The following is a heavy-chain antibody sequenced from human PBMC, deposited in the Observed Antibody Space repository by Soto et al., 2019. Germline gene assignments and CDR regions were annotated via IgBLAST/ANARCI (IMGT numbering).Heavy chain of an antibody. CDR3: AKRSERASYYYYGMDV. CDR2: ISDNGGST. V-gene: IGHV3-23*01. J-gene: IGHJ6*02. CDR1: GFNFNNYV. Sequence: PGGSLRLSCAASGFNFNNYVMSWVRQAPGMGLEWVSAISDNGGSTYYGDPVKGRFTISRDNSKNTLYLQMNSLRAEDTAVYYCAKRSERASYYYYGMDVWGQGTTVTVSS. D-gene: IGHD1-26*01.